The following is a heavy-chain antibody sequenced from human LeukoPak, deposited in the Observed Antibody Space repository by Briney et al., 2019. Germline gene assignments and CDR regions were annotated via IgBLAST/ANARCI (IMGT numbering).Heavy chain of an antibody. CDR1: GGTFSSYA. CDR3: ARDVVVVVAATFYYYYGMDV. CDR2: IIAILGIA. J-gene: IGHJ6*02. D-gene: IGHD2-15*01. Sequence: SVKVSCKASGGTFSSYAISWVRQAPGQGLEWMGRIIAILGIANYAQKFQGRVTITADKSTSTAYMELSSLRSEDTAVYYCARDVVVVVAATFYYYYGMDVWGQGTTVTVSS. V-gene: IGHV1-69*04.